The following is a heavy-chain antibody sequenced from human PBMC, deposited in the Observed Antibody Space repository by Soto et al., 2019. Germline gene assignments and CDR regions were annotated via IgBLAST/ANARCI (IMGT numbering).Heavy chain of an antibody. CDR3: TTDRIVVAHASASTHHDAFDI. V-gene: IGHV3-15*07. J-gene: IGHJ3*02. D-gene: IGHD3-22*01. Sequence: EVQLVESGGGLVKPGGSLRLSCAASGFTFSNAWMNWVRQAPGKGLEWVGRIKSKTDGGTTDYAAPVKGRFTISREDSKNTRYLQMNSLKTEDTAVYYCTTDRIVVAHASASTHHDAFDIWGQRTMVTVSS. CDR2: IKSKTDGGTT. CDR1: GFTFSNAW.